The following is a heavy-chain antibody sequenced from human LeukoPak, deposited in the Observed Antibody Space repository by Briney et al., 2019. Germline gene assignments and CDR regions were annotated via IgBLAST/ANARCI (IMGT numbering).Heavy chain of an antibody. J-gene: IGHJ4*02. Sequence: HSGGSLRLSCVASGFTFSDYAVHWVRQAPGRGLECVAVVSYDGSNKNHADSAKGRFTISRDNSKNTLYLQMNSLRVEDTAVYYCARETGYRFDYWGRGTLVSVSS. CDR1: GFTFSDYA. CDR3: ARETGYRFDY. V-gene: IGHV3-30-3*01. D-gene: IGHD3-9*01. CDR2: VSYDGSNK.